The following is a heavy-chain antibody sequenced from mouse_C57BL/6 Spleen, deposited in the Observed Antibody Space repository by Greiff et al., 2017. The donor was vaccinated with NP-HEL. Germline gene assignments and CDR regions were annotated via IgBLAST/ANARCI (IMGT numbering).Heavy chain of an antibody. CDR2: FYPGSGSI. Sequence: VQLQQSGAELVKPGASVKLSCKASGYTFTEYTIHWVKQRSGQGLEWIGWFYPGSGSIKYNEKFKDKATLTADKSSSTVYMGLSRLTSEDSAVYFCARHEEVITTAGIYAMDYWGQGTSVTVSS. CDR3: ARHEEVITTAGIYAMDY. CDR1: GYTFTEYT. D-gene: IGHD1-1*01. V-gene: IGHV1-62-2*01. J-gene: IGHJ4*01.